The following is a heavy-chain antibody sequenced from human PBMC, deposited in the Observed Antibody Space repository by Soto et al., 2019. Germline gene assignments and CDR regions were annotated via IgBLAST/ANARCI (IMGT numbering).Heavy chain of an antibody. D-gene: IGHD4-17*01. Sequence: SETLSLTCTVSGGSISSYYWSWIRQPPGKGLEWIGYIYYSGSTNYNPSLKSRVTISVDTSKNQFSLKLSSVTAADTAVYYCARLGSDYGDFDYWGQGTLVTVSS. CDR1: GGSISSYY. J-gene: IGHJ4*02. CDR2: IYYSGST. V-gene: IGHV4-59*08. CDR3: ARLGSDYGDFDY.